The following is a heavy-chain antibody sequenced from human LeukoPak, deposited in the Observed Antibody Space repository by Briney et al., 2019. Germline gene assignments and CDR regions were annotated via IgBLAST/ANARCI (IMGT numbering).Heavy chain of an antibody. Sequence: GGSLRLSCAASGFSFSSFGMNWVRQAPGKGPEWVSTIRATGDRTYYADSVKGRFTISRDNSKSMLYLQMNSLRAEDTAVYYCARRSVAGSLDYWGQGTLVTVSS. CDR3: ARRSVAGSLDY. V-gene: IGHV3-23*01. J-gene: IGHJ4*02. CDR1: GFSFSSFG. D-gene: IGHD6-19*01. CDR2: IRATGDRT.